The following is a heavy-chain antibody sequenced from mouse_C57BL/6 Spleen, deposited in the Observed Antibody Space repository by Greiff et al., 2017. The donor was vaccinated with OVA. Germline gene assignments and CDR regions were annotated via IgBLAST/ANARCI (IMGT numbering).Heavy chain of an antibody. CDR1: GYTFTSYW. J-gene: IGHJ1*03. V-gene: IGHV1-64*01. CDR3: ASSEVLLWYFDV. CDR2: IHPNSGST. Sequence: VQPQQPGAELVKPGASVKLSCKASGYTFTSYWMHWVKQRPGQGLEWIGMIHPNSGSTNYNEKFKSKATLTVDKSSSTAYMQLSSLTSEDSAVYYCASSEVLLWYFDVWGTGTTGTVSS. D-gene: IGHD2-10*01.